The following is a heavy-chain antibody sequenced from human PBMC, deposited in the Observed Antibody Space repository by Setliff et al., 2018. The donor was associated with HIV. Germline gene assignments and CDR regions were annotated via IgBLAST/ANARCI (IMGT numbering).Heavy chain of an antibody. CDR2: ISAYNGNT. V-gene: IGHV1-18*04. D-gene: IGHD3-10*01. CDR1: GYSFTDYY. Sequence: RASVKVSCKASGYSFTDYYIHWVRQAPGQGLEWMGWISAYNGNTNYAQKLQGRVTMTTDTSTSTAYMELRSLRSDDTAVYYCARVVVRGVTFIAEYFQHWGQGTLVTVSS. J-gene: IGHJ1*01. CDR3: ARVVVRGVTFIAEYFQH.